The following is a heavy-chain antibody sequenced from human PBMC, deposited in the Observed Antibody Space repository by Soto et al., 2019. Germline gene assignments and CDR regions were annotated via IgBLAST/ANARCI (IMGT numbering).Heavy chain of an antibody. J-gene: IGHJ5*02. CDR1: GFTFSSYA. CDR3: ANGGVGNWFDP. D-gene: IGHD3-3*01. CDR2: ISGSGGST. V-gene: IGHV3-23*01. Sequence: GGSLRLSCAASGFTFSSYAMSWVRQAPGKGLEWVSAISGSGGSTYYADSVKGRFTISRENSKNTLYLQMNSLRAEDTAVYYCANGGVGNWFDPWGQGTLVTVSS.